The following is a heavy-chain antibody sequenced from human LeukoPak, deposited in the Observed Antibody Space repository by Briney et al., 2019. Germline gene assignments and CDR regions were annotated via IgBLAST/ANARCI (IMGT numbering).Heavy chain of an antibody. V-gene: IGHV3-30-3*01. Sequence: PGRSLRLSCAASGFIFSDYAMHWVRQAPGKGLEWVSVISNDRSNKYYADSVKGRFTISRDNPKNTLYLQMNSLSAEDTAVYYCARAVAGTVFWGQGTLVTVSS. J-gene: IGHJ4*02. CDR2: ISNDRSNK. CDR3: ARAVAGTVF. CDR1: GFIFSDYA. D-gene: IGHD6-19*01.